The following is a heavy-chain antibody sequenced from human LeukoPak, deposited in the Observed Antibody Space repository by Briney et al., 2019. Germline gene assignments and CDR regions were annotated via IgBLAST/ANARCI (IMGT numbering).Heavy chain of an antibody. CDR1: GYSISSGYY. J-gene: IGHJ3*02. D-gene: IGHD2-2*01. Sequence: SETLSLTCAVSGYSISSGYYWGWIRQPPGKGLEWIGSIYHSGSTYYNPSLKSRVTISVDTSKNQFSLRLSSVTAADTAVYYCASPLGYCSSTSCSDAFDIWGQGTMVTVSS. CDR2: IYHSGST. CDR3: ASPLGYCSSTSCSDAFDI. V-gene: IGHV4-38-2*01.